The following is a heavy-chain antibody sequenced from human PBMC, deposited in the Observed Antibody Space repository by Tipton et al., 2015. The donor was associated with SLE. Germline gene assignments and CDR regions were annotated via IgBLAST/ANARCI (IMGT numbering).Heavy chain of an antibody. J-gene: IGHJ4*02. CDR3: ASGDTNSIYFPS. Sequence: GSLRLSCAASGFTFSEYYMSWIRQAPGKGLEWVSFITSSGRTTYHADSVKGRFTISRDNAKNSLFLQMNGLRAEDTAVYYCASGDTNSIYFPSWGQGTLVTVSS. V-gene: IGHV3-11*01. D-gene: IGHD1-1*01. CDR1: GFTFSEYY. CDR2: ITSSGRTT.